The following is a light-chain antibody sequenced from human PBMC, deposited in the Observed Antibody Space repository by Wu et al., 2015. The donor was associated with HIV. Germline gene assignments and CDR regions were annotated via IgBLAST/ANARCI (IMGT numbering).Light chain of an antibody. J-gene: IGKJ3*01. V-gene: IGKV1-9*01. CDR3: QQYGSSPT. CDR2: GAS. CDR1: QDINNF. Sequence: IQLTQSPSSLSASVGDRVTITCRASQDINNFLAWYQQKPGKAPNLLIYGASTLQSGVPSRFSGSGSGTDFTLTISRLEPEDFAVYYCQQYGSSPTFGPGTKVDIK.